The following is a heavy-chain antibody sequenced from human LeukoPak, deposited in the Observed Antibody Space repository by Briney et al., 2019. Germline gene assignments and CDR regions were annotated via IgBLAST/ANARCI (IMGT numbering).Heavy chain of an antibody. CDR3: XREYSSGWYANFDY. D-gene: IGHD6-19*01. CDR2: IYHSGST. CDR1: GYSISSGYY. J-gene: IGHJ4*02. V-gene: IGHV4-38-2*02. Sequence: KPSETLSLTCTVSGYSISSGYYWGWIRQPPGKGLEWIGSIYHSGSTCYNPSLKSRVTISVDTSKNQFSLKLSSVTAADTAVYYXXREYSSGWYANFDYWGQGTLVTVSS.